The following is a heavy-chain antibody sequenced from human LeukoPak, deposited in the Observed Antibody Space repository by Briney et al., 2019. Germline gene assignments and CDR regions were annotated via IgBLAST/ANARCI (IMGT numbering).Heavy chain of an antibody. Sequence: SETLSLTCTVSGGSIGSSGYYWGWIRQPPGKGLEWIGSIYYSGRTYYNPSLKSRVTISVDTSKTQFSLKLSSVTAADTAVYYCARRVPAATTDYYYYYMDVWGKGTTVTVSS. V-gene: IGHV4-39*01. D-gene: IGHD2-2*01. CDR2: IYYSGRT. CDR1: GGSIGSSGYY. J-gene: IGHJ6*03. CDR3: ARRVPAATTDYYYYYMDV.